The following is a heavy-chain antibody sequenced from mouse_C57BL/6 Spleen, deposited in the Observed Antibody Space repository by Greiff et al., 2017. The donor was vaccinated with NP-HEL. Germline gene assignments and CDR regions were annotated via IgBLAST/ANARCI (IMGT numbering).Heavy chain of an antibody. Sequence: QVQLQQPGAELVKPGASVKLSCKASGYTFTSYWMHWVKQRPGQGLEWIGMIHPNSGSTNYNEKFKSKATLTVDKSSSTAYMQLSSLTSEDSAVYYCARYYYGSSPWYFDDWGTGTTVTVSS. D-gene: IGHD1-1*01. V-gene: IGHV1-64*01. J-gene: IGHJ1*03. CDR1: GYTFTSYW. CDR3: ARYYYGSSPWYFDD. CDR2: IHPNSGST.